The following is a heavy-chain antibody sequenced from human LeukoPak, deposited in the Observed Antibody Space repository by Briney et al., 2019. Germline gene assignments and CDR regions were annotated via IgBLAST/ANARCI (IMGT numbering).Heavy chain of an antibody. J-gene: IGHJ5*02. CDR1: GDSISSNNW. V-gene: IGHV4-4*02. D-gene: IGHD3-10*01. CDR3: ARGTNFYGSGSNNWFDP. CDR2: IYHSGSTNY. Sequence: SETLSLTCAVSGDSISSNNWWTWVRQPPAKGLEWIGVIYHSGSTNYNYNPSLKTRVTISVDKSKNQFCLSLSSVTAADTAVYYCARGTNFYGSGSNNWFDPWGQGTLVTVSS.